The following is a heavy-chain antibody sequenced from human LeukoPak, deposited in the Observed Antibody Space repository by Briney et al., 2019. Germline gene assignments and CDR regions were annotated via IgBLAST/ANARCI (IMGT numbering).Heavy chain of an antibody. D-gene: IGHD3-3*01. CDR3: ARDGDFWSGYHGYFDY. Sequence: ASVKVSCKTSGYTFTGYYMHWVRQAPGQGLEWMGWINPNSGGTNYAQKFQGRVTMTTDTSTSTAYMELRSLRSDDTAVYYCARDGDFWSGYHGYFDYWGQGTLVTVSS. J-gene: IGHJ4*02. V-gene: IGHV1-2*02. CDR2: INPNSGGT. CDR1: GYTFTGYY.